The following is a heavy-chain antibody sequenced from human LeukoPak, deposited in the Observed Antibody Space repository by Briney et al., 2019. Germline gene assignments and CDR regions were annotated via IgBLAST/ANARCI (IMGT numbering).Heavy chain of an antibody. Sequence: PGGSLRLSCTASGFTFRNYVMSWVRQAPGKGLACVSLIGGDSTSTYYADSVKGRFTISRDNSKNTVYLEMNSLRAEDTAIYYCAAYYYDSGSSCRGGFDYWGQGVLVTVSS. CDR1: GFTFRNYV. V-gene: IGHV3-23*01. D-gene: IGHD3-10*01. J-gene: IGHJ4*02. CDR2: IGGDSTST. CDR3: AAYYYDSGSSCRGGFDY.